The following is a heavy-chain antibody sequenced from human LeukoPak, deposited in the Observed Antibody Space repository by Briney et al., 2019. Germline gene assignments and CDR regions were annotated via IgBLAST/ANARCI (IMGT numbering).Heavy chain of an antibody. D-gene: IGHD5-24*01. CDR3: TTAGLATISFYYYYYMDV. Sequence: GGSLRLSCAASGFTFSNAWMSWVRQAPGKGLEWVGRIKSKTDGGTTDYAAPVKGRFTISRDDSKNTLYLQMNSLKTEDTAVYYCTTAGLATISFYYYYYMDVWGKGTTVTISS. V-gene: IGHV3-15*01. CDR1: GFTFSNAW. J-gene: IGHJ6*03. CDR2: IKSKTDGGTT.